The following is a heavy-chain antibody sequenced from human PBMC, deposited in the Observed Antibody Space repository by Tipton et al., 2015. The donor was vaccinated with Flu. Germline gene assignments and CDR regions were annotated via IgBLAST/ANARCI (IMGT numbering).Heavy chain of an antibody. Sequence: QVQLVQSGGGVVQPGRSLRLSCAASGFTFTSYGMHWVRQAPGKGLDWVAVISYDGSNKYYADSVKGRFTISRDNSKNTLYLQMNSLRAEDAAVYYCAKDRRGSSAHFDYWGQGTLVTVSS. J-gene: IGHJ4*02. CDR3: AKDRRGSSAHFDY. CDR2: ISYDGSNK. CDR1: GFTFTSYG. V-gene: IGHV3-30*18. D-gene: IGHD3-16*01.